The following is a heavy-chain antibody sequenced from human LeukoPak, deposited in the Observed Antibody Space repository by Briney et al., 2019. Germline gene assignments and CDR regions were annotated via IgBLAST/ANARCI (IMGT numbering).Heavy chain of an antibody. CDR1: GFTFSSYA. CDR3: AKENGAAVISHFDY. J-gene: IGHJ4*02. Sequence: GESLRLSCAASGFTFSSYAMSWVRQAPGKGLEWVSGISGSGGNTFYADSVKGRFTISRDNSKNTLCLQMNRLRAEDTAVYYCAKENGAAVISHFDYWGQGTLVTVSS. CDR2: ISGSGGNT. D-gene: IGHD2-21*01. V-gene: IGHV3-23*01.